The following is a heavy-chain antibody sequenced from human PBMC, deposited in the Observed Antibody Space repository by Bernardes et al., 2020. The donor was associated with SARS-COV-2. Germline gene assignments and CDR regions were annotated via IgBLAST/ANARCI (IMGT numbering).Heavy chain of an antibody. V-gene: IGHV4-59*08. CDR3: ARHPYCTGGGCYSGASPGFDY. CDR2: IYYSGST. J-gene: IGHJ4*02. Sequence: SETLSLTRTVSGGSISPYYWTWIRQPPGKGLEWIGYIYYSGSTNYNPSLKSRVAISVDTSKNQFSLKLYSVTAADTAVYYCARHPYCTGGGCYSGASPGFDYWGQGTLVTVSS. CDR1: GGSISPYY. D-gene: IGHD2-15*01.